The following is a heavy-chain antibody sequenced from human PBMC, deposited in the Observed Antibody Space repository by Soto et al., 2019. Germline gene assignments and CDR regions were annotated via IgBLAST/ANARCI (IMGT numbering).Heavy chain of an antibody. CDR2: IYWDDDK. CDR1: GFSLSTTGVG. CDR3: VQSRCGGDCLQSYSSHSYYGLDV. D-gene: IGHD2-21*01. Sequence: QITLKESGPTLVKPTQTLTLTCTFSGFSLSTTGVGVGWIRQPPGKALEWLALIYWDDDKRYNPSLKSRLTITENTSKTQVVLTMTNMDPADTATYYCVQSRCGGDCLQSYSSHSYYGLDVWGQGTTVTVSS. J-gene: IGHJ6*02. V-gene: IGHV2-5*02.